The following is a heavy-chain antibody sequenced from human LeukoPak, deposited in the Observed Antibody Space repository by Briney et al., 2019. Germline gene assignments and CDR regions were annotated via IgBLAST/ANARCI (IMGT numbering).Heavy chain of an antibody. CDR1: GFTFSSYA. V-gene: IGHV3-23*01. D-gene: IGHD5-12*01. Sequence: GGSLRLSCEASGFTFSSYAMSWVRQAPGRGLEWVSVISGSGDSTYYADSVEGRCTISRDNSKDALYLQMNSLRAEDTAVYYCARVGYSGYDYDYWGQGTLVTVSS. CDR3: ARVGYSGYDYDY. J-gene: IGHJ4*02. CDR2: ISGSGDST.